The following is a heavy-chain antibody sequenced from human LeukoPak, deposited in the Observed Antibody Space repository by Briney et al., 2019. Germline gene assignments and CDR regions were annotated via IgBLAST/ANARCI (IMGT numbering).Heavy chain of an antibody. CDR1: GFTFYDYA. CDR2: ISWNSGSI. D-gene: IGHD3-10*01. J-gene: IGHJ6*03. Sequence: GGSLRLSCAASGFTFYDYAMHWVRHAPGKGLEWVSGISWNSGSIGYADSVKGRFTISRDNAKNSLYLQMNSLRAEDTALYYCAKDYYGSEYYYYMDVWGKGTTVTVSS. V-gene: IGHV3-9*01. CDR3: AKDYYGSEYYYYMDV.